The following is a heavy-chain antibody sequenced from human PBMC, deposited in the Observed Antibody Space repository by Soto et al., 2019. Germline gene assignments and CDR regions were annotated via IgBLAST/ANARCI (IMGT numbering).Heavy chain of an antibody. CDR2: IYYSGST. V-gene: IGHV4-59*01. J-gene: IGHJ5*02. CDR3: ARGTYNWFDP. CDR1: GGSISSYF. Sequence: SETLSLTCTVSGGSISSYFWSWIRQPPGKGLEWIGYIYYSGSTNYNPSLKSRVTISVDTSKNQFPLKLTSVTAADTAVYYCARGTYNWFDPWGQGTLVTVSS.